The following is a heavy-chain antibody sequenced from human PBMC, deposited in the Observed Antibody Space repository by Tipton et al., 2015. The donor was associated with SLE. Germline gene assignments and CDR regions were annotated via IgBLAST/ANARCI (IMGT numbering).Heavy chain of an antibody. V-gene: IGHV3-21*01. J-gene: IGHJ6*03. Sequence: SLRLSCAASGFTFSSYSMNWVRQAPGKGLEWVSSISGSSSYIYYADSVKGRFTISRDNAKNSLYLQMNSLRAEDTAVYYCAKVSRDIVVVPAAIRYMDVWGKGTTVTVSS. CDR2: ISGSSSYI. CDR3: AKVSRDIVVVPAAIRYMDV. CDR1: GFTFSSYS. D-gene: IGHD2-2*02.